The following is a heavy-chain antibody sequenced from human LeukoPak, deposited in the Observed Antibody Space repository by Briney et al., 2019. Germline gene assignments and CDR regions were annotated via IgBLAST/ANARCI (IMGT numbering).Heavy chain of an antibody. J-gene: IGHJ4*02. CDR1: GYTFIGYY. Sequence: ASVKVSCKASGYTFIGYYMHWVRQAPEQGLEWMGWISGYNGNTNYAQKLQGRVTMTTDTSTSTAYMELRSLRSDDTAVYYCARSSLFYSDYWGQGALVTVSS. CDR2: ISGYNGNT. V-gene: IGHV1-18*04. D-gene: IGHD3-16*02. CDR3: ARSSLFYSDY.